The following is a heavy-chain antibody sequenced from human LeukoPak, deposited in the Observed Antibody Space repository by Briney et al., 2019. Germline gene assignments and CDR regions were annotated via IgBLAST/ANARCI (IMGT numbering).Heavy chain of an antibody. CDR3: AKDRGSGWYEGAFDY. Sequence: PGGSLRLSCGASGFTFSNYDMAWVRQAPGKGLEWVSAITGSGADTNSADSVKGRFTISRDNSKNTLYLQMNSLRAEDTAVYYCAKDRGSGWYEGAFDYWGQGTLVTVSS. D-gene: IGHD6-19*01. CDR1: GFTFSNYD. J-gene: IGHJ4*02. V-gene: IGHV3-23*01. CDR2: ITGSGADT.